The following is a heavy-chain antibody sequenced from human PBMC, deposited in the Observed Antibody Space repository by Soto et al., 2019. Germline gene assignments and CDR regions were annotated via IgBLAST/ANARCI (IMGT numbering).Heavy chain of an antibody. CDR3: ARTEFPPNWFDP. D-gene: IGHD3-10*01. CDR1: GGTFSSYA. Sequence: SVKVSCKASGGTFSSYAISWVRQAPGQGFGWMGGIIPIFGTANYAQKFQGRVTITADESTSTAYMELSSLRSEDTAVYYCARTEFPPNWFDPCGQGTLVNVSS. V-gene: IGHV1-69*13. CDR2: IIPIFGTA. J-gene: IGHJ5*02.